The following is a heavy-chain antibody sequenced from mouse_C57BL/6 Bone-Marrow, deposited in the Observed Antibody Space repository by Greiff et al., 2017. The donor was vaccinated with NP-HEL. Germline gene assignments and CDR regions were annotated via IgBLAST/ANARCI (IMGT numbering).Heavy chain of an antibody. CDR3: STNGVAWFAY. V-gene: IGHV14-4*01. Sequence: VQLQQSGAELVRPGASVKLSCTASGFNIKDDYMHWVKQRPEQGLEWIGWIDPENGDTEYASKFQGKATITADTSSNTAYLQLSSRTSEDTAVYYCSTNGVAWFAYWGQGTLVTVSA. J-gene: IGHJ3*01. CDR1: GFNIKDDY. D-gene: IGHD1-1*02. CDR2: IDPENGDT.